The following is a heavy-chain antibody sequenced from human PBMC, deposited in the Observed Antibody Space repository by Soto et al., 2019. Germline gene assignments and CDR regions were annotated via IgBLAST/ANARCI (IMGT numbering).Heavy chain of an antibody. Sequence: DVQLVESGGALVQPGGSLRLSCAASGFTFSSFAMNWVRQAPGKGLEWVAYIYGSGGNIYYAASVKGRFTISRDNAKNSLYLQMSSLRADDTAVYYCARERDYYDGSGNWRDTDFDYWGQGTLVTVSS. CDR2: IYGSGGNI. J-gene: IGHJ4*02. CDR3: ARERDYYDGSGNWRDTDFDY. V-gene: IGHV3-48*01. D-gene: IGHD3-22*01. CDR1: GFTFSSFA.